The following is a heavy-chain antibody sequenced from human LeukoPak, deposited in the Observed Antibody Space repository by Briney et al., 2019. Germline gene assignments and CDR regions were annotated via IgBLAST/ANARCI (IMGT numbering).Heavy chain of an antibody. J-gene: IGHJ4*02. CDR1: GGSFSGYY. Sequence: PSETLSLTCAVYGGSFSGYYWSWIRQPPGKGLEWIGEINHSGSTNYNPSLKSRVTISVDTSKNQFSLKLSSVTAADTAVYYCARGRSVVVVITIYRWYYFDYWGQGTLVTVSS. CDR3: ARGRSVVVVITIYRWYYFDY. CDR2: INHSGST. D-gene: IGHD3-22*01. V-gene: IGHV4-34*01.